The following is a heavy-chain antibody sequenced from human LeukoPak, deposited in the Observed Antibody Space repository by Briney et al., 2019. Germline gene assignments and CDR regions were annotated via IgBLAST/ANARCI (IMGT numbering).Heavy chain of an antibody. CDR2: IYYSGST. Sequence: SETLSLTCTVSGGSISSYYWSWIRQPPGKRLEWIGYIYYSGSTNYNPSLKSRVTISVDTSKNQFSLKLSSVTAADTAVYYCARVAVRDDFWSGPHGWFDPWGQGTLVTVS. V-gene: IGHV4-59*01. CDR1: GGSISSYY. CDR3: ARVAVRDDFWSGPHGWFDP. D-gene: IGHD3-3*01. J-gene: IGHJ5*02.